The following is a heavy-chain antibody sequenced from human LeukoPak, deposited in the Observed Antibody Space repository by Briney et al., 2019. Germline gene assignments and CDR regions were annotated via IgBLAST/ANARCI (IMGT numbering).Heavy chain of an antibody. V-gene: IGHV4-39*06. J-gene: IGHJ4*02. CDR3: ARENMVRGVPGGY. CDR1: GGSISSSSYY. Sequence: SETLSLTCTVSGGSISSSSYYWGWIRQPPGKGLEWIGSIYYSGSTYYNPSLKSRVTISVDTSKNQFALKLSSVTAADTAVYYCARENMVRGVPGGYWGQGTLVTVSS. D-gene: IGHD3-10*01. CDR2: IYYSGST.